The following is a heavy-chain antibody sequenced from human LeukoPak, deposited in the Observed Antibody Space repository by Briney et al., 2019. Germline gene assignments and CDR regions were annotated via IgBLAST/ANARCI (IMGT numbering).Heavy chain of an antibody. CDR1: GGSFSGYD. J-gene: IGHJ6*03. Sequence: SETLSLTCAVYGGSFSGYDWSWIRQPPGKGLEWIGEINHSGSTNYNPSLKSRVTISVDTSKNQFSLKLSSVTAADTAVYYCARQKPIVVVPATSPIRRYYYYYMDVWGKGTTVTVSS. V-gene: IGHV4-34*01. CDR3: ARQKPIVVVPATSPIRRYYYYYMDV. D-gene: IGHD2-2*01. CDR2: INHSGST.